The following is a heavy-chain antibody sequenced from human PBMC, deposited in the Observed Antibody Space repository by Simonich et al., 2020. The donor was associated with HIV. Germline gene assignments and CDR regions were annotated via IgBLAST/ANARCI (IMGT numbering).Heavy chain of an antibody. D-gene: IGHD2-8*02. Sequence: QITLKESGPTLVKPTQTLTLTCTFSGFSLSTRGGGVGWIRQPPGKALEWLALIYWDDDKRYSPSLKSRLIISKDTSKNQVVLTMTNMYPVDTATYYCTHWRITGNFDVWGPGTMVTVSS. CDR3: THWRITGNFDV. CDR1: GFSLSTRGGG. V-gene: IGHV2-5*02. CDR2: IYWDDDK. J-gene: IGHJ3*01.